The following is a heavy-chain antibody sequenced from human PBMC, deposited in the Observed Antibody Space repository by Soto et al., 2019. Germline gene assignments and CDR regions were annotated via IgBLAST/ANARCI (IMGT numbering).Heavy chain of an antibody. D-gene: IGHD3-16*01. CDR1: GFTFSDHY. V-gene: IGHV3-72*01. CDR3: TRGGPKIGGFINAFDY. J-gene: IGHJ4*02. Sequence: EVQLVESGGNLVQPGGSLRLSCAASGFTFSDHYMDWVRQAPGKGLEWVGRTRDRASRYTTEYAASVKGRFTISRDDSTNSFYLKINSLKPEDTAFYYCTRGGPKIGGFINAFDYGGQGALVIVSS. CDR2: TRDRASRYTT.